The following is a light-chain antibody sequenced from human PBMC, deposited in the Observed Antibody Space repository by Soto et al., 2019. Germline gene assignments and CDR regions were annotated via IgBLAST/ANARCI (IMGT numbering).Light chain of an antibody. Sequence: DIQMTQSPSSLAASVGDRVTITCQASQDISNYLNWYQQKPGQAPKLLIYDASNFETGVPSRFSGSGSGTHFTFTISSPQPEDIATYYGQQYDNLPALTFGGGTKVEIK. CDR3: QQYDNLPALT. J-gene: IGKJ4*01. CDR2: DAS. V-gene: IGKV1-33*01. CDR1: QDISNY.